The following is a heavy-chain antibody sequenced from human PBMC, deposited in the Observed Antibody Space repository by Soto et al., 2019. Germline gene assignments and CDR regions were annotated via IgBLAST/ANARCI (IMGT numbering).Heavy chain of an antibody. CDR2: IDPEDGRT. J-gene: IGHJ6*03. CDR3: ARGVPAAMHYYYYYMDV. D-gene: IGHD2-2*01. Sequence: ASAKVSCRVSGYTLTDFSMQWVLQAPGKGLEWMGGIDPEDGRTIYAQKVQGSVTMTTDTSTSTAYMEMRSLRSDDTAVYYCARGVPAAMHYYYYYMDVWGKGTTVTVSS. CDR1: GYTLTDFS. V-gene: IGHV1-24*01.